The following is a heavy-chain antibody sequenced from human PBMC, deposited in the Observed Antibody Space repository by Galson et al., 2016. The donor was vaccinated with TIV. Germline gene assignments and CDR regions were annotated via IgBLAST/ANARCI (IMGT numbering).Heavy chain of an antibody. CDR2: IDPSVAST. CDR1: GYTFTNYY. V-gene: IGHV1-46*01. CDR3: ATFYGMGSREFDH. Sequence: SVKVSCKAPGYTFTNYYLHWVRQAPGQGPEWMGVIDPSVASTAYAPKFQGRITITRDTSTTIAYMELSSLSSEGTAVYYCATFYGMGSREFDHWGQGTLVTVSS. D-gene: IGHD3-10*01. J-gene: IGHJ4*02.